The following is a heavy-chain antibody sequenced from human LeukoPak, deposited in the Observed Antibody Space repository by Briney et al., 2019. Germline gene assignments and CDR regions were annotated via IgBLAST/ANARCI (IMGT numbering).Heavy chain of an antibody. V-gene: IGHV3-21*01. CDR2: ISTSSSYI. Sequence: GGSLRLSCAASGFTFSSYCMNWVRQAPGKGLEWVSFISTSSSYIYYADSVKGRFTISRDNAKNSLYLQMNSLRAEDTAVYYCARLFGSKYYFDYWGQGTLVTVSS. CDR1: GFTFSSYC. CDR3: ARLFGSKYYFDY. D-gene: IGHD3-10*01. J-gene: IGHJ4*02.